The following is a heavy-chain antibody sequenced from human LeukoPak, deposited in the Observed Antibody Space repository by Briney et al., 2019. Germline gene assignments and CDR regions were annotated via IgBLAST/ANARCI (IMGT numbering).Heavy chain of an antibody. V-gene: IGHV1-2*02. CDR1: GYTFTGYY. Sequence: ASVKVSCKASGYTFTGYYMHWVRPAPGQGLEWMGWIKPNSGGTNYAQKFQGRVTMTRDTSNSTDYMEMSRLRSDDTAVYYCAGADDAFDIWGQGTMVTVSS. J-gene: IGHJ3*02. CDR2: IKPNSGGT. CDR3: AGADDAFDI.